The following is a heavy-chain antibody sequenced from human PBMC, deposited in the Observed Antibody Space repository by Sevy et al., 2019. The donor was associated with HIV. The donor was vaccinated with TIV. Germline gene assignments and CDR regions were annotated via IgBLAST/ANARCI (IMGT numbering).Heavy chain of an antibody. V-gene: IGHV4-61*01. CDR2: SYYGGST. J-gene: IGHJ3*02. CDR1: GCSVSSGRYY. Sequence: SETLSLTCIVSGCSVSSGRYYWSWIRQPPGEGLDWIGYSYYGGSTNYNPSLKRRVTISLDTSKNHLSLQLSSVTAADTAVYYCTGASPRWNGFDIWGQGTVVTVSS. CDR3: TGASPRWNGFDI.